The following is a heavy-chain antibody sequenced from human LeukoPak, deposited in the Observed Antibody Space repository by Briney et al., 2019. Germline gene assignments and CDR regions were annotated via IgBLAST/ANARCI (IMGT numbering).Heavy chain of an antibody. CDR2: LFYSGST. CDR1: GGSISSYY. D-gene: IGHD3-10*01. Sequence: SSETLSLTCTVSGGSISSYYWSWIRQPPGKGQEWIAYLFYSGSTDYNPSLESRVTISVDTSKNQFSLKLRSVTAADTAVYYCATVAVIRGVTYFDYWGQGTLVTVSS. V-gene: IGHV4-59*01. J-gene: IGHJ4*02. CDR3: ATVAVIRGVTYFDY.